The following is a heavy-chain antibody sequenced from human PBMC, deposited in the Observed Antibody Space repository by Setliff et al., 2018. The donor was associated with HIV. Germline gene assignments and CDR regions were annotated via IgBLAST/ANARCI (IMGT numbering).Heavy chain of an antibody. CDR3: AQITVMGY. Sequence: GGSLRLSCVASGITFSSYWRSWVRQAPGKGLEWVANIKQDGSERSYVDSVKGRFTISRDNAKNLLYLQMNSLRAEDTAVYYCAQITVMGYWGQGTRVTVSS. D-gene: IGHD4-4*01. CDR1: GITFSSYW. V-gene: IGHV3-7*01. CDR2: IKQDGSER. J-gene: IGHJ4*02.